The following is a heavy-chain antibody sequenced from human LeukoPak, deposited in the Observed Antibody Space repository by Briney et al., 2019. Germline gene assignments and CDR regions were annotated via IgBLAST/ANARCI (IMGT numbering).Heavy chain of an antibody. CDR2: INHSGST. V-gene: IGHV4-34*01. J-gene: IGHJ6*02. CDR3: ARPLSSSSFYYYYGMDV. D-gene: IGHD6-6*01. CDR1: GGSFSGYY. Sequence: SETLSLTCAVYGGSFSGYYWSWIRQPPGKGLEWIGEINHSGSTNYNPSLKSRVTISVDTSKNQFSLKLSSVTAADTAVYHCARPLSSSSFYYYYGMDVWGQGTTVTVSS.